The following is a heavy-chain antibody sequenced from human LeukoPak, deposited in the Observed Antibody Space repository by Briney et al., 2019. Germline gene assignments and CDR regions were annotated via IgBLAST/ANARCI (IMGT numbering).Heavy chain of an antibody. CDR1: GGSISSYY. D-gene: IGHD3-22*01. CDR3: GGNYYDSSGYYPIWF. Sequence: SETLSLTCTVSGGSISSYYWSWIRQPPGKGLEWIGDVYYSGSTNYNPSLKSRVTISVDTSKNQFSLKLSSVTAADTAVYYCGGNYYDSSGYYPIWFWGQGTLVTVSS. V-gene: IGHV4-59*01. J-gene: IGHJ4*02. CDR2: VYYSGST.